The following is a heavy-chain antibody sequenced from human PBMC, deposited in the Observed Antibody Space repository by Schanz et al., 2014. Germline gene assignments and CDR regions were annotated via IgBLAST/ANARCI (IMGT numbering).Heavy chain of an antibody. CDR2: VPFDGSQK. CDR3: ARDFLLEQLGYSHYYYAMDV. D-gene: IGHD2-15*01. CDR1: GFTFSTFA. Sequence: VQLAESGGGLVQPGGSLRLSCSASGFTFSTFAMHWVRQAPGKGLEWVAFVPFDGSQKFYADSVKGRFTISRDNAKNSLFLQMNSLRAEDTAVYYCARDFLLEQLGYSHYYYAMDVWGQGTTVTDSS. J-gene: IGHJ6*02. V-gene: IGHV3-30*04.